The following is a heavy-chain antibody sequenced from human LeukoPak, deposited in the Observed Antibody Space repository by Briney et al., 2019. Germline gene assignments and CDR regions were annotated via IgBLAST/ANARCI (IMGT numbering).Heavy chain of an antibody. J-gene: IGHJ3*02. CDR3: ARVDKRLLYAFDI. CDR1: GFTFSSYS. Sequence: GGSLGLSCAASGFTFSSYSMNWVRQAPGKGLEWVSSISSSSSYIYYADSVKGRFTISRDNAKNSLYLQMNSLRAEDTAVYYCARVDKRLLYAFDIWGQGTMVTVSS. D-gene: IGHD2-21*01. V-gene: IGHV3-21*01. CDR2: ISSSSSYI.